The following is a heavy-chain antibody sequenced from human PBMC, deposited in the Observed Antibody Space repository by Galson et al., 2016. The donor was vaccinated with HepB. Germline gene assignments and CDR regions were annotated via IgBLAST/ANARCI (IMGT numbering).Heavy chain of an antibody. CDR2: INPDGNEK. V-gene: IGHV3-7*03. Sequence: SLRLSCAVSGLKFSTYWMTWVHQAPGKGLEWVATINPDGNEKAYVDSVKGRFTMSRDNAKDSLHLQMNSLRGEDTGVYYCVTSQGYWGQGTLVTVSS. CDR1: GLKFSTYW. CDR3: VTSQGY. J-gene: IGHJ4*02.